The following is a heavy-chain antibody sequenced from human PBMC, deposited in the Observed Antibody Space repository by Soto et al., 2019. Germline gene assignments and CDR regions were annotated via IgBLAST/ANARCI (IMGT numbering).Heavy chain of an antibody. J-gene: IGHJ5*02. CDR3: ARTLYCSGGSCYSNWFDP. CDR2: IYPGDSDT. V-gene: IGHV5-51*01. Sequence: GESLKISGKGSGYSFTSYWIGWVLQTPGKRLEWMGIIYPGDSDTRYSPSFQGQVTISADKSISTAYLQWSSLKASDTAMYYCARTLYCSGGSCYSNWFDPWGQGTLVTVSS. D-gene: IGHD2-15*01. CDR1: GYSFTSYW.